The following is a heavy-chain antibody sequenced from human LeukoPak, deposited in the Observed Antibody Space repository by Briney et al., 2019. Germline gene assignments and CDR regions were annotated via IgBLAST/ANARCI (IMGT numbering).Heavy chain of an antibody. Sequence: SETLSLTYTVSGGSVSSGSYYWSWIRQPPGKGLEWIGYIYYSGSTNYNPSLKSRVTISVDTSKNQFSLKLSSVTAADTAVYYCARGISSGWSRAVGYWGQGTLVTVSS. CDR2: IYYSGST. CDR1: GGSVSSGSYY. CDR3: ARGISSGWSRAVGY. J-gene: IGHJ4*02. D-gene: IGHD6-19*01. V-gene: IGHV4-61*01.